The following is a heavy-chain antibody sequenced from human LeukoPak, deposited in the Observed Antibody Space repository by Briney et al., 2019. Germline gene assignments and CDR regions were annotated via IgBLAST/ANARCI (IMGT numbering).Heavy chain of an antibody. V-gene: IGHV1-2*02. Sequence: GASVKVSCKASGYSFTGYYMHWVRQAPGQGLEWMGWINPNNGDTNYAQKFQGRVTMTRDTSISTAYMELTRLRSDDTAVYYCAALRPHYSLWYFDYWGQGTLVTVSS. CDR1: GYSFTGYY. CDR2: INPNNGDT. J-gene: IGHJ4*02. CDR3: AALRPHYSLWYFDY. D-gene: IGHD2-21*01.